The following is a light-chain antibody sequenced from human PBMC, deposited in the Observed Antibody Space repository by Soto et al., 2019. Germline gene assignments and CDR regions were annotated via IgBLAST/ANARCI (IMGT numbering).Light chain of an antibody. CDR2: GAS. V-gene: IGKV3D-15*01. Sequence: EIVITQSPVTLSVSPGERATLSCRASQSVSDNLAWYQQKPGQAPRLLFYGASTRATDIPVRFSGSGSGTEFTLTISSXQSEDFAVYYCPQYNNWPLTFGGGTKVDIK. J-gene: IGKJ4*01. CDR3: PQYNNWPLT. CDR1: QSVSDN.